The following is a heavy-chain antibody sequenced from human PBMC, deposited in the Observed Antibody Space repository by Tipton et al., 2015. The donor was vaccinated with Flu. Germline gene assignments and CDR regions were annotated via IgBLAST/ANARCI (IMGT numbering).Heavy chain of an antibody. V-gene: IGHV4-34*01. CDR3: ARGDYGDYDHEADGFDI. J-gene: IGHJ3*02. Sequence: TLSLTCGVYGESFSGYYWSWIRQTPGKGLEWIGEINHSGSTNYNTALKSRVTISIDRSKNQFSLRLSSVTAADTAMYYCARGDYGDYDHEADGFDIWGQGTLVTVSA. D-gene: IGHD4-17*01. CDR1: GESFSGYY. CDR2: INHSGST.